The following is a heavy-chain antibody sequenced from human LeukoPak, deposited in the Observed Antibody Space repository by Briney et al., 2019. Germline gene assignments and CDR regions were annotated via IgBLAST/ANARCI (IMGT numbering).Heavy chain of an antibody. CDR2: ISGGGGGT. J-gene: IGHJ6*02. CDR1: GFTFSNFA. D-gene: IGHD3-10*01. Sequence: GSLRLSCAASGFTFSNFAMSWVRQAPGKGLEWVSAISGGGGGTYYADSVKGRFTISRDNSKNTLYLQMNSLRAEDTAIYYCAKVMVRGTYYYYGMDVWGQGTTVTVSS. CDR3: AKVMVRGTYYYYGMDV. V-gene: IGHV3-23*01.